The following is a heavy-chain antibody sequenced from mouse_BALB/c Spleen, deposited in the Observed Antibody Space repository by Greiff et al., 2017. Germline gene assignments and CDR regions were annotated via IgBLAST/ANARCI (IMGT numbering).Heavy chain of an antibody. CDR1: GFTFSSYA. CDR3: ARSEDFDY. Sequence: EVQVVESGGGLVKPGGSLKLSCAASGFTFSSYAMSWVRQTPEKRLEWVASISSGGSTYYPDSVKGRFTISRDNARNILYLQMSSLRSEDTAMYYCARSEDFDYWGQGTTLTVSS. J-gene: IGHJ2*01. V-gene: IGHV5-6-5*01. CDR2: ISSGGST.